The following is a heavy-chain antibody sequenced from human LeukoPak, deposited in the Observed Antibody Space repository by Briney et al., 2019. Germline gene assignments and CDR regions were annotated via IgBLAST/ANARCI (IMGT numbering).Heavy chain of an antibody. Sequence: EASVKVSSKASGYTFTSYDINWVRQATGQGLEWMAWMKPKSGNTGYAQKFQGRVTMTRNTSISTAYMELSSLRSEDTAVYYCARGYCSGRSCYSVYNWFDPWGQGTLVTVSS. V-gene: IGHV1-8*01. D-gene: IGHD2-15*01. CDR3: ARGYCSGRSCYSVYNWFDP. CDR1: GYTFTSYD. CDR2: MKPKSGNT. J-gene: IGHJ5*02.